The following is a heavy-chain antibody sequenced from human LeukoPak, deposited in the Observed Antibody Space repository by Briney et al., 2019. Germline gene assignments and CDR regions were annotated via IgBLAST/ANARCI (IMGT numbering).Heavy chain of an antibody. D-gene: IGHD3-9*01. V-gene: IGHV1-18*01. Sequence: GASVKVSCKASGYTFTTYGVTWVRQAPRQGLEWMGWISAYNGDTNYAQKLQGRVTMTTDTSTSTAYMELRSLRSDDTAVYYCAGDYLTLLRYFDWLLSEGNWFDPWGQGTLVTVSS. CDR3: AGDYLTLLRYFDWLLSEGNWFDP. CDR1: GYTFTTYG. J-gene: IGHJ5*02. CDR2: ISAYNGDT.